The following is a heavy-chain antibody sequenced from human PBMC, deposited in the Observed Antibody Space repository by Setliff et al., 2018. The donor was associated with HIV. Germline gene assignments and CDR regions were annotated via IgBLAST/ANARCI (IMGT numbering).Heavy chain of an antibody. CDR3: ARLYLNTGGYWASTYRYLDL. V-gene: IGHV4-39*01. Sequence: NPSETLSLTCTVSGVSITSTNFYWGWIRQPPGKGLEWIGSISSGGNTYYNTSLKSRVTMSIDTSNNQSSLKLSSVTAADTSVYHCARLYLNTGGYWASTYRYLDLWGRGTLVTVSS. J-gene: IGHJ2*01. CDR1: GVSITSTNFY. CDR2: ISSGGNT. D-gene: IGHD2-8*02.